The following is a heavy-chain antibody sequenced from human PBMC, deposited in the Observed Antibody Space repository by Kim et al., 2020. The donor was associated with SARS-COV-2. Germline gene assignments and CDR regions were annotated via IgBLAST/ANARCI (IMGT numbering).Heavy chain of an antibody. CDR3: ARVYYDSSGYPFDY. J-gene: IGHJ4*02. Sequence: ADSVKGRFTISRDNSKNTLYLQMNSLRAEDTAVYYCARVYYDSSGYPFDYWGQGTLVTVSS. D-gene: IGHD3-22*01. V-gene: IGHV3-33*01.